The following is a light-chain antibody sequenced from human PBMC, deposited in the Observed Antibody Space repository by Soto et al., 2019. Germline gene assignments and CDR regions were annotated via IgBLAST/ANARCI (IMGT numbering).Light chain of an antibody. Sequence: DIQMTQSPSTLSGSVGDRVTITCRASQTISSWLAWYQQKPGKAPKLLIYKASTLKSGVPSMFSGSGAGTEFTLTISSLQPDDFATHHYQHYNSYSQAFGQGTQVELK. CDR1: QTISSW. J-gene: IGKJ1*01. CDR2: KAS. CDR3: QHYNSYSQA. V-gene: IGKV1-5*03.